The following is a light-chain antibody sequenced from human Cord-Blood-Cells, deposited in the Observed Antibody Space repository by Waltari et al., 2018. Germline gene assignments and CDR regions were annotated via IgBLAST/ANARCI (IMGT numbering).Light chain of an antibody. J-gene: IGKJ1*01. CDR2: DAS. CDR3: QQRSNWPRT. V-gene: IGKV3-11*01. CDR1: QSVSSY. Sequence: EIVLTQSQATLSLSPGERPTLSCRASQSVSSYLAWYQQKPGQAPRLLIYDASNRATGIPARFSGSGSGTDFTLTISSLEPEDFAVYYCQQRSNWPRTFGQGTKVEIK.